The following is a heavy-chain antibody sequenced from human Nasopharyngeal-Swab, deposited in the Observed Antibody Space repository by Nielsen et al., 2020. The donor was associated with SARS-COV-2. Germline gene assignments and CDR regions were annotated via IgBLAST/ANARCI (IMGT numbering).Heavy chain of an antibody. CDR3: ARGPRDGYNPNWFDP. J-gene: IGHJ5*02. V-gene: IGHV3-74*01. CDR1: GFTLSSYW. CDR2: INRDGSST. Sequence: GESLKISCAASGFTLSSYWMHWVRQAPGKGLVWVSRINRDGSSTSYADSVKGRFTISRDNAKNSLYLQMSSLRAEDTAVYYCARGPRDGYNPNWFDPWGQGTLVTVSS. D-gene: IGHD5-24*01.